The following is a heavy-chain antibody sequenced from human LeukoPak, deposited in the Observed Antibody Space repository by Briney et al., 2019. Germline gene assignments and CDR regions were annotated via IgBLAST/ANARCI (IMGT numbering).Heavy chain of an antibody. CDR3: ARGDAAGIVVVPAAIRATRYYFDY. Sequence: PSETLSLTCAVYGGSFSGYYWSWIRQPPGKGLEWIGEINHSGSTNYNPSLKSRVTISVDTSKNQFSLKLSSVTAADTAVYYCARGDAAGIVVVPAAIRATRYYFDYWGQGTLVTVSS. D-gene: IGHD2-2*01. CDR1: GGSFSGYY. V-gene: IGHV4-34*01. CDR2: INHSGST. J-gene: IGHJ4*02.